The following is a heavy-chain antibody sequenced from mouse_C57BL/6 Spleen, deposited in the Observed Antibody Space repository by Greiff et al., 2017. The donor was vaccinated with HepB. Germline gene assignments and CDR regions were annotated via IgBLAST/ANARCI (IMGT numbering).Heavy chain of an antibody. CDR2: IYPGGGYT. J-gene: IGHJ2*01. CDR3: ARLRVTTGYYFDY. D-gene: IGHD2-2*01. CDR1: GYTFTNYW. Sequence: LQESGAELVRPGTSVKMSCKASGYTFTNYWIGWAKQRPGHGLEWIGDIYPGGGYTNYNEKFKGKATLTADKSSSTAYMQFSSLTSEDSAIYYCARLRVTTGYYFDYWGQGTTLTVSS. V-gene: IGHV1-63*01.